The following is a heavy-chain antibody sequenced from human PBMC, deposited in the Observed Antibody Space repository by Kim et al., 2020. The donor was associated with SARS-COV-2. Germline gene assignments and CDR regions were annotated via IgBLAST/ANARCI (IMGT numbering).Heavy chain of an antibody. J-gene: IGHJ4*02. CDR1: GGSISSYY. Sequence: SETLSLTCTVYGGSISSYYWSWIRQPPGKGLEWIGEIYHSGSTNYNPSLKSRVTISVDTSKNQFSLKLSSVTAADTAVYYCARLSSSWYLWIAVAGAFDSWGQGTLVTVSS. D-gene: IGHD6-13*01. V-gene: IGHV4-59*08. CDR2: IYHSGST. CDR3: ARLSSSWYLWIAVAGAFDS.